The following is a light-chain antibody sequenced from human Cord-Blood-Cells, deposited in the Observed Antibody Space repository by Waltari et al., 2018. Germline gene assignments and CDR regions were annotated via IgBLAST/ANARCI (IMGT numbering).Light chain of an antibody. V-gene: IGKV3-20*01. CDR1: QSVSSSY. J-gene: IGKJ2*01. Sequence: EIVLTQSPGTLSLSPGERATPPSRASQSVSSSYLAWYQQKPGQAPRLLIYGASSRATGIPDRFSGSGSGTDFTLTISRLEPEDFAVYYCQQYGSSPPTFGQGTKLEIK. CDR2: GAS. CDR3: QQYGSSPPT.